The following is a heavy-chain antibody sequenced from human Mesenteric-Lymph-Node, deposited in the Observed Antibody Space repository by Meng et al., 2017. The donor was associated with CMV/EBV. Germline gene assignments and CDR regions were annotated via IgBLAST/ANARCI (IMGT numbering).Heavy chain of an antibody. D-gene: IGHD3-22*01. CDR1: GFTFSSYA. V-gene: IGHV3-23*01. CDR2: ISGSGGST. Sequence: GESLKISCAASGFTFSSYAVSWVRQAPGKGLEWVSAISGSGGSTNYADSVKGRFTISRDNSKNTLYLQMNSLRAEDTAVYYCAKDYYDSSGYYLRAGAFDIWGQGTMVTVSS. J-gene: IGHJ3*02. CDR3: AKDYYDSSGYYLRAGAFDI.